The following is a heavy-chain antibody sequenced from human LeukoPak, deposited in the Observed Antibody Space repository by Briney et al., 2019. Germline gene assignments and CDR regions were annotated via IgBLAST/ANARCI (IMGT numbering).Heavy chain of an antibody. Sequence: PSETLSLTSTVSGGSISSYYCSWNRPPAGKGLEWNGRIYTIGSTNYNPSLKSRVTMSVDTSKNHFSLKLSSVTAADTAVYYCARDSGTKLFDYWGQGTLVTVSS. V-gene: IGHV4-4*07. CDR2: IYTIGST. J-gene: IGHJ4*02. CDR1: GGSISSYY. D-gene: IGHD6-13*01. CDR3: ARDSGTKLFDY.